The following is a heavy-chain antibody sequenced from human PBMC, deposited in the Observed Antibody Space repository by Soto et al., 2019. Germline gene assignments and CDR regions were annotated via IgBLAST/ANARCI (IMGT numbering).Heavy chain of an antibody. Sequence: GGSLRLSCAASGFTFSSYAMPWVRQAPGKGLEWVSTIASNGDGTYYADSVKGRFTISRDNSKNTLYLQMNSLRAEHTAVYYCAKDVYIWGQGTLVTVS. CDR2: IASNGDGT. CDR1: GFTFSSYA. V-gene: IGHV3-23*01. CDR3: AKDVYI. D-gene: IGHD3-10*01. J-gene: IGHJ1*01.